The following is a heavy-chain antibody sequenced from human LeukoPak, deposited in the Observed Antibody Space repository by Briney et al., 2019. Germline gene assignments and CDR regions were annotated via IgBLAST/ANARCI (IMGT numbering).Heavy chain of an antibody. CDR3: ARGTTMVRGVSHFDY. V-gene: IGHV4-31*03. Sequence: SETLSLTCTVSGGSISSGGYYWSWIRQHPGKGLEWIGYIYYSGSTYYNPSLKSRVTISVDPSKNQFSLKLSSVTAADTAVYYCARGTTMVRGVSHFDYWGQGTLVTVSS. CDR2: IYYSGST. J-gene: IGHJ4*02. D-gene: IGHD3-10*01. CDR1: GGSISSGGYY.